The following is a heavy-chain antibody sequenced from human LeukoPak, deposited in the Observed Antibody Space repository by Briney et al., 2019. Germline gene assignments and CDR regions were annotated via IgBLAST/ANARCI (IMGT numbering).Heavy chain of an antibody. V-gene: IGHV4-39*01. CDR3: SRGWLQQGFDS. D-gene: IGHD5-24*01. CDR1: GGSISSSSYY. J-gene: IGHJ4*02. CDR2: IYYSGST. Sequence: KPSETLSLTCTVSGGSISSSSYYWGWIRQPPGEGLEWIGSIYYSGSTYYNPSLKSRVTISVDTSKNQFSLQLNFVTPGDTAVYYCSRGWLQQGFDSWGQGTLVTVSS.